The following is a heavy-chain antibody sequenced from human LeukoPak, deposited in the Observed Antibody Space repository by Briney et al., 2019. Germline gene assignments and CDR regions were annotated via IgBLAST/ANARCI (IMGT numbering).Heavy chain of an antibody. CDR3: ARSSIAAALHPPDMFDY. CDR2: IYTSGST. CDR1: GGSISSYY. Sequence: SETLSLTCTVSGGSISSYYWSWIRQPAGKGLEWIGRIYTSGSTNYNPSLKSRVTMSVDTSKNQFSLKLSSVTAADTAAYYCARSSIAAALHPPDMFDYWGQGTLVTVSS. J-gene: IGHJ4*02. V-gene: IGHV4-4*07. D-gene: IGHD6-13*01.